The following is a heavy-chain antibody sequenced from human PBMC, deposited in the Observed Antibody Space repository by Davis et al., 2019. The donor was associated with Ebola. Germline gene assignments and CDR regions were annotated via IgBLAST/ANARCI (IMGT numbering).Heavy chain of an antibody. V-gene: IGHV3-43*02. CDR1: GFTFDDYA. CDR3: AKATFRYYYYGMDV. J-gene: IGHJ6*02. CDR2: ISGDGGST. Sequence: GESLKISCAASGFTFDDYAMHWVRQAPGKGLEWVSLISGDGGSTYYADSVKGRFTISRDNSKNSLYLQMNSLRTEDTALYYCAKATFRYYYYGMDVWGQGTTATVSS.